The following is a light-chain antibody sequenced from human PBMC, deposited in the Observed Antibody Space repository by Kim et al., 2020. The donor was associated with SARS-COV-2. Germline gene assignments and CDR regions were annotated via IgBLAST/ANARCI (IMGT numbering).Light chain of an antibody. J-gene: IGLJ2*01. CDR2: GNS. CDR1: SSNLGAGYD. CDR3: HSFDISLAVV. Sequence: GQRVTISCTGSSSNLGAGYDVHWYQQLPHTAPKLLIYGNSNRPSGVPDRFSGSKSGTSASLAIAGLQAEDEATYYCHSFDISLAVVFGGGTQLTVL. V-gene: IGLV1-40*01.